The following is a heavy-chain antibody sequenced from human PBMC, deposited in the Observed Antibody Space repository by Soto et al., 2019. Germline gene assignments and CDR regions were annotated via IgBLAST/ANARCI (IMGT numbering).Heavy chain of an antibody. V-gene: IGHV6-1*01. CDR2: TYYRSGWSR. CDR1: GFSISTDSAA. J-gene: IGHJ4*02. CDR3: ARAYSSGWFSYFDF. D-gene: IGHD6-19*01. Sequence: SQTLSLTCAISGFSISTDSAAWNCIIHSRSRGLEWLGRTYYRSGWSREYAVSVRGRITINPDTSKNQFSLQLNSVTPEDTAVYFCARAYSSGWFSYFDFWGQGTLVTVSS.